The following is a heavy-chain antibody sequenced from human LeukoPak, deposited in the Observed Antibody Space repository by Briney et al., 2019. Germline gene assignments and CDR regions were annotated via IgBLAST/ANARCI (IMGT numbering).Heavy chain of an antibody. J-gene: IGHJ1*01. CDR2: ISWNSGSI. Sequence: GGSLRLSCAASGFTFDDYAMHWVRQAPGKGLEWVSGISWNSGSIGYADSVKGRFTISRDNAKNSLYLQMNSLRAEDMALYYCAKDRTVTTNWFQHWGQGTLVTVSS. CDR1: GFTFDDYA. V-gene: IGHV3-9*03. D-gene: IGHD4-17*01. CDR3: AKDRTVTTNWFQH.